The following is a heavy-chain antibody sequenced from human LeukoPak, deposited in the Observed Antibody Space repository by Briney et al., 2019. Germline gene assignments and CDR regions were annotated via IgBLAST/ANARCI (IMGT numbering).Heavy chain of an antibody. D-gene: IGHD2-8*01. J-gene: IGHJ3*01. Sequence: SETLSLTCSVSGVSISNYYWSWIRQSPGRELEWIGHLHYSGSSSYNPSLKSRVTTSMDMSKNQFSLKLTSLTAADTAVYYCARHRPLMGLPHALDVGRRGPSVSV. CDR2: LHYSGSS. CDR1: GVSISNYY. V-gene: IGHV4-59*01. CDR3: ARHRPLMGLPHALDV.